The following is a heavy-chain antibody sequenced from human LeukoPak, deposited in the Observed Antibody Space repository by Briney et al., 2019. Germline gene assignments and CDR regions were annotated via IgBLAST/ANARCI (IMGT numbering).Heavy chain of an antibody. CDR2: ISGSGGST. CDR3: ARGYYDSSGYY. Sequence: PGGSLRLSCAASGFTFSSYAMSWVRQAPGKGLEWVSAISGSGGSTYYADSVKGRFTISRDNAKNSLYLQMNSLRAEDTAVYYCARGYYDSSGYYWGQGTLVTVSS. D-gene: IGHD3-22*01. J-gene: IGHJ4*02. CDR1: GFTFSSYA. V-gene: IGHV3-23*01.